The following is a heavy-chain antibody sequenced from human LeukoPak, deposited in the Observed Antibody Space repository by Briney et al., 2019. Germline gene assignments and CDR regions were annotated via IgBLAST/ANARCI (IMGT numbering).Heavy chain of an antibody. Sequence: SVKVSCKASEGTCSSYAISWVRQAPGQGLEWMGRIIPIFGIANYAQKFQGRVTITADKSTSTAYMELSSLRSEDTAVYYCARDSYSGYDYWGQGTLVTVSS. CDR2: IIPIFGIA. CDR3: ARDSYSGYDY. D-gene: IGHD5-12*01. J-gene: IGHJ4*02. CDR1: EGTCSSYA. V-gene: IGHV1-69*04.